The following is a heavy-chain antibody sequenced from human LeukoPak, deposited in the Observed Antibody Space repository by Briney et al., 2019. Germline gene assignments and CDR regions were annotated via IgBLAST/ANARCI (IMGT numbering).Heavy chain of an antibody. V-gene: IGHV3-23*01. Sequence: GGSLRLSCAASGFTFSTYAMSWVRQAPGKGLEWVSSISGSGGSTYYADPAKGRFTVSRDNSKNTVYLQMNSLRAEDTAVYYCAKGGISWNRDFDHCGQGTRVTVSS. CDR2: ISGSGGST. CDR3: AKGGISWNRDFDH. J-gene: IGHJ4*02. D-gene: IGHD6-13*01. CDR1: GFTFSTYA.